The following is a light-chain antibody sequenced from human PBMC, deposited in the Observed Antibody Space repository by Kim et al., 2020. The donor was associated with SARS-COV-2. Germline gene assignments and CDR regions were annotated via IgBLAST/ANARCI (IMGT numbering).Light chain of an antibody. CDR3: QVWDSSSDRYV. CDR2: YDS. V-gene: IGLV3-21*04. J-gene: IGLJ1*01. Sequence: PGKTARITCGGNNIGSKSVHWYQQKPGQAPVLVIYYDSDRPSGIPERFSGSNSGNTATLTISRVEAGDEADYYCQVWDSSSDRYVFGTGTKVTVL. CDR1: NIGSKS.